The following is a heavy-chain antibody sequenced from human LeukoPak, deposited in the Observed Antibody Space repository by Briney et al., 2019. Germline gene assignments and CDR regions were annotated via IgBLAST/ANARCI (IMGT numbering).Heavy chain of an antibody. CDR2: INHSGST. CDR3: ARGLVLRYFDWFDY. D-gene: IGHD3-9*01. V-gene: IGHV4-34*01. J-gene: IGHJ4*02. Sequence: SETLSLTCAVYGGSFSGYYWSWIRQPPGKGLDWIGEINHSGSTNYNPSLKSRVTISVDTSKNQFSLKLSSVTAADTAVYYCARGLVLRYFDWFDYWGQGTLVTVSS. CDR1: GGSFSGYY.